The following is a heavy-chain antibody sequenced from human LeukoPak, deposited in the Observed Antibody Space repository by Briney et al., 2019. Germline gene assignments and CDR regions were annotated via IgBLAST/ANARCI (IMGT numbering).Heavy chain of an antibody. CDR1: GFTFSSYA. V-gene: IGHV3-30-3*01. CDR2: ISYDGSNK. J-gene: IGHJ3*02. Sequence: PGGSLRLSCAASGFTFSSYAMHWVRQAPGKGLEWVAVISYDGSNKYYADSVKGRFTISRDNSKNTLYLQMNSLRAEDTAVYYCARAEWELSGLRYAFDIWGQGTMVTVSS. D-gene: IGHD1-26*01. CDR3: ARAEWELSGLRYAFDI.